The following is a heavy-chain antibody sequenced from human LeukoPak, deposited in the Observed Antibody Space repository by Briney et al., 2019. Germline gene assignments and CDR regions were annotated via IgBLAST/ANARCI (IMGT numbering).Heavy chain of an antibody. D-gene: IGHD5-12*01. CDR2: IKQDGGEK. V-gene: IGHV3-7*01. J-gene: IGHJ4*02. CDR1: GFTFSSYW. Sequence: GGSLRLSCAASGFTFSSYWMSWVRQTPGKGLEWVANIKQDGGEKYYVESVKGRFTISRDNVKNSLYLQMNSLRVEDTAVYYCARARGGYDLDYWGQGTLVTVSS. CDR3: ARARGGYDLDY.